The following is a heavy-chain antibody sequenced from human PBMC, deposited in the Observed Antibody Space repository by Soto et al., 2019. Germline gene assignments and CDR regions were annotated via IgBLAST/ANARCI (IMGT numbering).Heavy chain of an antibody. CDR3: ARDVTNDNWFDP. CDR1: GYTFTSYG. D-gene: IGHD1-1*01. V-gene: IGHV1-18*01. CDR2: ISAYNGNT. J-gene: IGHJ5*02. Sequence: QVQLVQSGAEVKKPGASVKVSCKASGYTFTSYGISWVRQAPGQGLEWMGWISAYNGNTNYAKKLQGRVTMTTDPSPSTAYMELRSMRSDDTAVYYCARDVTNDNWFDPGGQGTLVTVSS.